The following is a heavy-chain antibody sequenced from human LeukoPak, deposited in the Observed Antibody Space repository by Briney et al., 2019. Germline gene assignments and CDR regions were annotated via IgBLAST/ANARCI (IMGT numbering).Heavy chain of an antibody. CDR3: AKGSSTNSYYFGS. V-gene: IGHV3-53*01. CDR2: IYSGGST. Sequence: GGSLRLSCAASGFTVSSNYMSWVRQAPGKGLEWVSVIYSGGSTYYADSVKGRFTISRGNSKNTLYLQMDTLRAEDTAVYYCAKGSSTNSYYFGSWGPGTLVAVSS. CDR1: GFTVSSNY. D-gene: IGHD1-1*01. J-gene: IGHJ4*02.